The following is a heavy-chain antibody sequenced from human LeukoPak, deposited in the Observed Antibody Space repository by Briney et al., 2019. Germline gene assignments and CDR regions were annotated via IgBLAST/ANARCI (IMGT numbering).Heavy chain of an antibody. CDR1: GFTFSSYA. CDR3: ARDYLPYYDFWSGYSSQYYGMDV. J-gene: IGHJ6*02. Sequence: GGSLRLSCAASGFTFSSYAMHWVRQAPGKGLEWVAVISYDGSNKYYADSVKGRFTISRDNAKNSLYLQMNSLRAEDTAVYYCARDYLPYYDFWSGYSSQYYGMDVWGQGTTVTVSS. CDR2: ISYDGSNK. V-gene: IGHV3-30-3*01. D-gene: IGHD3-3*01.